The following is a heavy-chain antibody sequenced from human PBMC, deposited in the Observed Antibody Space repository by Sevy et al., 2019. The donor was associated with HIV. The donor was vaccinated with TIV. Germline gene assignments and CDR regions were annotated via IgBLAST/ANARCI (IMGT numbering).Heavy chain of an antibody. CDR3: ARSLRYLGFFDL. J-gene: IGHJ3*01. CDR1: GGSMSDDY. CDR2: IYYSGST. D-gene: IGHD3-9*01. V-gene: IGHV4-59*01. Sequence: SETLSLTCTVSGGSMSDDYSTWIRQPPGKGLEWIGNIYYSGSTNYNPSLKSRVTISIDTSKNQFSLKRSSVTAPDTAVYYCARSLRYLGFFDLGGQGTRVT.